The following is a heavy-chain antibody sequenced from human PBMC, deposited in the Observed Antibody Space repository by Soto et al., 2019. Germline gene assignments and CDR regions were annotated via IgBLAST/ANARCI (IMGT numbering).Heavy chain of an antibody. CDR1: GGSISSGGYY. J-gene: IGHJ4*02. CDR2: IYYSGST. D-gene: IGHD3-10*01. V-gene: IGHV4-31*03. CDR3: AREVTMVRGVIIVDY. Sequence: NPSETLSLTCTVSGGSISSGGYYWSWIRQHPGKGLEWIGYIYYSGSTYYNPSLKSRVTISVDTSKNQFSLKLSSVTAADTAVYYCAREVTMVRGVIIVDYWGQGTLVTVSS.